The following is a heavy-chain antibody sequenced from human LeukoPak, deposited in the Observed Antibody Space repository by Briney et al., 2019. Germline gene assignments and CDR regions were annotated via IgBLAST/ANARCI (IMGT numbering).Heavy chain of an antibody. CDR3: ARDSSIAAAVDY. V-gene: IGHV4-4*07. D-gene: IGHD6-13*01. CDR2: IYTSGST. Sequence: SETLSLTCTVSGGSISSYYWSWIRQPAGKGLEWIGRIYTSGSTNYNPSLKSRVTMSVDTSKNQFSLKLGSVTAADTAVYYCARDSSIAAAVDYWGQGTLVTVSS. CDR1: GGSISSYY. J-gene: IGHJ4*02.